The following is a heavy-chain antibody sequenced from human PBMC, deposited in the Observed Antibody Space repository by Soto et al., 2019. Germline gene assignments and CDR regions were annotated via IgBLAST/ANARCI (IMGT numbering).Heavy chain of an antibody. CDR1: GYTFTRYG. CDR2: IHTYNGNT. Sequence: ASVKVSCKASGYTFTRYGISWVRQAPGQGLEWVGWIHTYNGNTNFAQKLQGRVTLTTDTSTSTAYMELRSLRSDDAAVYYCARDSDYIIAYWGQGTPVTVSS. V-gene: IGHV1-18*01. CDR3: ARDSDYIIAY. D-gene: IGHD4-17*01. J-gene: IGHJ4*02.